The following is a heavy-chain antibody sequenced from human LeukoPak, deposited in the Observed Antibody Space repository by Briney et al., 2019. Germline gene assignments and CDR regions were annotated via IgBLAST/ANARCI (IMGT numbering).Heavy chain of an antibody. J-gene: IGHJ4*02. CDR2: ISYDESNK. CDR3: ARGPPCSGGSCYYFDY. CDR1: GFTFSSYA. D-gene: IGHD2-15*01. V-gene: IGHV3-30-3*01. Sequence: GRSLRLSCAASGFTFSSYAMHWVRQAPGKGLEWVAVISYDESNKYYADSVKGRFTISRDNSKNTLYLQMNSLRAEDTAVYYCARGPPCSGGSCYYFDYWGQGTLVTVSS.